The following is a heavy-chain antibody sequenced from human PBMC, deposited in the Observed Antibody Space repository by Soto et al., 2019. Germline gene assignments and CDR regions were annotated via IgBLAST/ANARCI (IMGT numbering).Heavy chain of an antibody. V-gene: IGHV4-34*01. CDR2: INHSGST. Sequence: SETLSLTFAVYGGSFSGYYCSWIRQPPGKGLEWIGEINHSGSTNYNPSLKSRVTISVDTSKNQFSLKLSSVTAADTAVYYCANRDGYNLLLTWGQGTLVTVSS. CDR3: ANRDGYNLLLT. CDR1: GGSFSGYY. J-gene: IGHJ5*02. D-gene: IGHD5-12*01.